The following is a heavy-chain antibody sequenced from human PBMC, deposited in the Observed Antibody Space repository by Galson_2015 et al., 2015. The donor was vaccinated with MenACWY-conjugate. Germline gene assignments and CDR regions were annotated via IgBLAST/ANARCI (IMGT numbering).Heavy chain of an antibody. Sequence: SVKVSCKASGYTFTSYAMHWVRQAPGQRLEWMGWINAGNGNTKYSQKFQGRVTITRDTSASTAYMELSSLRSEDTAVYYCARVGLVSGAFDIWGQGTMVTVSS. CDR1: GYTFTSYA. V-gene: IGHV1-3*01. D-gene: IGHD3/OR15-3a*01. CDR2: INAGNGNT. J-gene: IGHJ3*02. CDR3: ARVGLVSGAFDI.